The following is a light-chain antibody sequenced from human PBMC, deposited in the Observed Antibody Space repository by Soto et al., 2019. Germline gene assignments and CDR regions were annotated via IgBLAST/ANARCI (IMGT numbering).Light chain of an antibody. V-gene: IGKV1-5*03. CDR1: QSISSW. Sequence: DIQMTQSPSTLSASVGDRVTITCRASQSISSWLAWYQQKPGKAPKLLIYKASSLESGVPSRFSGSGSGTEFTLTISSLQPDDPANYYCQQYNSFPTFGQGTKVEIK. CDR2: KAS. CDR3: QQYNSFPT. J-gene: IGKJ1*01.